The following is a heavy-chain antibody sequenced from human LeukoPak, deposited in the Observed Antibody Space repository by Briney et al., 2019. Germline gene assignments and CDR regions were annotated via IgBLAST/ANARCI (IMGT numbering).Heavy chain of an antibody. CDR2: IIPIFGTA. CDR3: ARGDY. J-gene: IGHJ4*02. V-gene: IGHV1-69*13. Sequence: GASVKVSCKASGGNFSNYANSWLRQAPGQGLEWMGGIIPIFGTANYAQKFQGRVTIIADESMNTAYMELSSLRSEDTAVYYCARGDYWGQGTLVTVSS. CDR1: GGNFSNYA.